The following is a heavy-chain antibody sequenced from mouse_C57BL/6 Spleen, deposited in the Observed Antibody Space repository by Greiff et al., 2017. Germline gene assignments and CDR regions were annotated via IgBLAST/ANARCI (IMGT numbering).Heavy chain of an antibody. CDR1: GYTFTSYW. Sequence: QVQLKQPGAELVKPGASVKLSCKASGYTFTSYWMHWVKQRPGRGLEWIGRIDPNSGGTKYNEKFKSKATLTVDKPSSTAYMQLSSLTSEGSAVYYCARSGGPSMDYWGQGTSGTVSS. CDR2: IDPNSGGT. V-gene: IGHV1-72*01. CDR3: ARSGGPSMDY. J-gene: IGHJ4*01. D-gene: IGHD1-1*02.